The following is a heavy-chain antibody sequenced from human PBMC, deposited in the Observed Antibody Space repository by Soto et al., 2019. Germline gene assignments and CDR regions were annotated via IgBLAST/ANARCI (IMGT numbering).Heavy chain of an antibody. CDR3: AGEGQAPYYYYGMDV. J-gene: IGHJ6*02. CDR1: GYTFTNYG. Sequence: QVQVVQSGDEVKKPGASVKVSCKASGYTFTNYGFSWVRQAPGQGLEWMGWISGYNGNTKYAEKFQGSVTMPTDTSTSTAHMELRSLRSDDTAVYYCAGEGQAPYYYYGMDVWGQGTAVTVSS. CDR2: ISGYNGNT. V-gene: IGHV1-18*01.